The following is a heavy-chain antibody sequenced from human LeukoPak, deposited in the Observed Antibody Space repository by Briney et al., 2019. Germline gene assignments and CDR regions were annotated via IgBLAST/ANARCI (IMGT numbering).Heavy chain of an antibody. Sequence: GGSLRLSCAVSGFTVSGDYMSWVRQAPGKGLEWVSVMYDGGATYYADSVKGRFTISRDNAKNSLYLQMNSLRAEDTAVYYCAKGGSYRSQPYFDYWGQGTPVTVSS. CDR3: AKGGSYRSQPYFDY. CDR1: GFTVSGDY. CDR2: MYDGGAT. J-gene: IGHJ4*02. D-gene: IGHD3-16*02. V-gene: IGHV3-53*01.